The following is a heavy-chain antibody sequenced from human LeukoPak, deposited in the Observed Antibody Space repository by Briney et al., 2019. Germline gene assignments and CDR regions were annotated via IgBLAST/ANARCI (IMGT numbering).Heavy chain of an antibody. CDR3: ARQGSNSSGWYPVDD. CDR1: GYTFTAYY. J-gene: IGHJ4*02. CDR2: MYPNSGGT. V-gene: IGHV1-2*02. Sequence: GASVKVSCKTSGYTFTAYYIHWLRQAPGQGLEWMGWMYPNSGGTKYAQTFQGRVTLTRDTSISTAYLELSSLTSDDTAVYFCARQGSNSSGWYPVDDWGQGTLVTVSS. D-gene: IGHD6-19*01.